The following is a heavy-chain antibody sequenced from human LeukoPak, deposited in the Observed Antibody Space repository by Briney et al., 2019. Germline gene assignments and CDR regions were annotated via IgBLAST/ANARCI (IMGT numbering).Heavy chain of an antibody. CDR3: ARDVGLRLGELSLYYFDY. V-gene: IGHV1-69*13. CDR2: IIPIFGTA. D-gene: IGHD3-16*02. Sequence: SVKASCKASGGTFSSYAISWVRQAPGQGLEWMGGIIPIFGTANYAQKFQGRVTITADESTSTAYMELSSLRSEDTAVYYCARDVGLRLGELSLYYFDYWGQGTLVTVSS. J-gene: IGHJ4*02. CDR1: GGTFSSYA.